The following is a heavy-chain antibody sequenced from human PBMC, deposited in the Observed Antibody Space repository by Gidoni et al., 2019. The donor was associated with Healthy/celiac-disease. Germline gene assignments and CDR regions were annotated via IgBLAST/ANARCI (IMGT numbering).Heavy chain of an antibody. Sequence: EVQLVESGGGLVQPGGSLSLSCAASGFTFSSYDMHWVRQATGKGLEWVSAIGTAGDTYYPGSVKGRFTISRENAKNSLYLQMNSLRAGDTAVYYCARGVRLRGLWWFDPWGQGTLVTVSS. J-gene: IGHJ5*02. CDR1: GFTFSSYD. D-gene: IGHD3-10*01. CDR2: IGTAGDT. CDR3: ARGVRLRGLWWFDP. V-gene: IGHV3-13*04.